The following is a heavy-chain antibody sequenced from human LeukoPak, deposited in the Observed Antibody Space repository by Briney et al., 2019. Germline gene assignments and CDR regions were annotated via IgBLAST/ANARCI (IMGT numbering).Heavy chain of an antibody. CDR3: ARSLVVGATYPYH. CDR1: GFTFSSYE. D-gene: IGHD1-26*01. Sequence: GGSLRLSCAASGFTFSSYEMNWVRQAPGKGLEWVSYISSSGSTIYYADSVKGRFTISRDNAKNSLYLQMNSLRAEDTAVYYRARSLVVGATYPYHWGQGTLVTVSS. V-gene: IGHV3-48*03. J-gene: IGHJ5*02. CDR2: ISSSGSTI.